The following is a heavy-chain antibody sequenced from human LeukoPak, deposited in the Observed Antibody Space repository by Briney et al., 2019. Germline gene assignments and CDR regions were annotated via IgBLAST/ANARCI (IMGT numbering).Heavy chain of an antibody. CDR3: AKVYTDTAVANNWFDP. J-gene: IGHJ5*02. CDR1: GFTFSSYG. D-gene: IGHD5-18*01. V-gene: IGHV3-30*02. CDR2: IRYDGSNK. Sequence: PGGSLRLSCAASGFTFSSYGMHWVRQAPGKGLEWVAFIRYDGSNKYYADSVKGRFTISRDNSKNTLYLQMNSLRAEDTAVYYCAKVYTDTAVANNWFDPWGQGTLVTVSS.